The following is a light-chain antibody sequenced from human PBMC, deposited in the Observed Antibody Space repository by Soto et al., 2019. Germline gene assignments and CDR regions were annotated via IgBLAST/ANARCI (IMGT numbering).Light chain of an antibody. J-gene: IGKJ1*01. CDR2: AAS. CDR1: QSISNY. CDR3: QQSYSTPRT. V-gene: IGKV1-39*01. Sequence: DIQMTQSPSSLSASVGDRVTITCRASQSISNYLNWYQQKPGKAPKLLIYAASSLQSGVPPRFSGSGSGTVFTLTISSLQPEDFATYYCQQSYSTPRTFGQGTKVEIK.